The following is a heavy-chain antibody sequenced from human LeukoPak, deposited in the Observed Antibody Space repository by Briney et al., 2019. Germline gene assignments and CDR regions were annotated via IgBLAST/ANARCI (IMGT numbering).Heavy chain of an antibody. CDR3: ARVSDIAARRGFDY. V-gene: IGHV3-48*01. CDR2: INGGGSPI. D-gene: IGHD6-6*01. Sequence: GGSLRLSCAASGFIFSRDSMNWVRQAPGKGLEWVSYINGGGSPILYADSVKGRFTISRDNAKNSLYLQMNSLRAEDTAVYYCARVSDIAARRGFDYWGQGTLVTVSS. J-gene: IGHJ4*02. CDR1: GFIFSRDS.